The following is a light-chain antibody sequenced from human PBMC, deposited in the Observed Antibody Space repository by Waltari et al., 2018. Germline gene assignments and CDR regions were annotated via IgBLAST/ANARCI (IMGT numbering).Light chain of an antibody. CDR1: QSVLYSSNNKNY. Sequence: DIVMTQSPDSLAVSLGERATINCKSSQSVLYSSNNKNYFAWYQQKPGQPPNLLIYWASTRESGVPDRFSGSGSGTDFTLTISSLQAEDVAVYYCHQYDSIPYTFGQGTRLEIK. J-gene: IGKJ2*01. CDR2: WAS. V-gene: IGKV4-1*01. CDR3: HQYDSIPYT.